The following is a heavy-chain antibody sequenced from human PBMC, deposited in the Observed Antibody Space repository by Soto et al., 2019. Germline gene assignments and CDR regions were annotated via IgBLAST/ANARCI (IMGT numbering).Heavy chain of an antibody. J-gene: IGHJ4*02. D-gene: IGHD3-10*01. V-gene: IGHV1-2*02. CDR2: IDPRRGGT. CDR1: GYPFTTYY. CDR3: ATDDYGIFPY. Sequence: HVQLVQSGTEVKKPGASVRVSCMVSGYPFTTYYIHWVRQAPGQGLEWMGWIDPRRGGTVYEQKFQCRVTMTRDTSISTVYMDLSGLTADDPALYYGATDDYGIFPYWGQGSLVTVSS.